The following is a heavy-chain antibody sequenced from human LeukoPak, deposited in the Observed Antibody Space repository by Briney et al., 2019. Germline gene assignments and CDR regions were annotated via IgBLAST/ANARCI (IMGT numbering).Heavy chain of an antibody. CDR3: SRESGAFSPFGY. Sequence: PSETLSLTCDVSGGSISRTNWWSWVRQSPGQGLEWIGEISLSGRTNYNTSLQSRVTMSLDESKNQLSLDLASVTAADTAVYYCSRESGAFSPFGYWGQGTLVTVHS. CDR1: GGSISRTNW. V-gene: IGHV4-4*02. D-gene: IGHD1-26*01. CDR2: ISLSGRT. J-gene: IGHJ4*02.